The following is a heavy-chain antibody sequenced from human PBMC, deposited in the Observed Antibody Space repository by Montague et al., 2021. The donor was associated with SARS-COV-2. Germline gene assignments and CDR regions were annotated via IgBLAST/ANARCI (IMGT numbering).Heavy chain of an antibody. CDR2: IYYSGST. V-gene: IGHV4-39*01. J-gene: IGHJ2*01. D-gene: IGHD3-3*01. CDR3: ASLDRDITIFGVVRGYFDL. CDR1: GGSISSSSYY. Sequence: SETLSLTCTVSGGSISSSSYYWGWIRQPPGKGLEWIGSIYYSGSTYYNPSLKSRVTISVDTSKNQFSLKLSSVTAADTAVYYCASLDRDITIFGVVRGYFDLWGRGTLVTVSS.